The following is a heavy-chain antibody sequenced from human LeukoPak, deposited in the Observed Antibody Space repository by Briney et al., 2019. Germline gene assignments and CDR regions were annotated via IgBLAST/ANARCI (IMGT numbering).Heavy chain of an antibody. CDR3: ALQGIAAANPFDY. J-gene: IGHJ4*02. CDR2: INRDGSQK. D-gene: IGHD6-13*01. Sequence: GGSLRLSCAASGFSLSGYWMTWVRQAPGKGLEWVANINRDGSQKNHVDSVQGRFTISRDNSKNTLYLQMNSLRAEDTAVYYCALQGIAAANPFDYWGQGTLVTVSS. V-gene: IGHV3-7*01. CDR1: GFSLSGYW.